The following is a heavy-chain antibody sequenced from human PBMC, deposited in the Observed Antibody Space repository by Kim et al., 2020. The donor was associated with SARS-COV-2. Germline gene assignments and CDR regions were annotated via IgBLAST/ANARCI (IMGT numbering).Heavy chain of an antibody. CDR1: GFTFSSFA. Sequence: GGSLRLSCAASGFTFSSFAMNWVRQAPGKGLEWVSGISGSGGSTYYADSVKGRFTFSRDNSKNTLYLQMNSLRAEDTAVYYCAKDFYRDNSGAGAFDMWGRGTMV. J-gene: IGHJ3*02. D-gene: IGHD2-15*01. CDR2: ISGSGGST. CDR3: AKDFYRDNSGAGAFDM. V-gene: IGHV3-23*01.